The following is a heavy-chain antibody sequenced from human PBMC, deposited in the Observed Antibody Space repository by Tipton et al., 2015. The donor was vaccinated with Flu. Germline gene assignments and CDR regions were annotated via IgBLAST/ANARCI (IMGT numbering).Heavy chain of an antibody. Sequence: QLVQSGGGLVKPGGSLRLSCAASGFTFSGYYMSWIRQAPGKGLEWVSYITSGGYDMYYADSVKGRFTISRDNAKNSLYLQLNSLRPEDTAIYYCTRSLAPMTASAIDYWGQGSLVTVSS. CDR1: GFTFSGYY. CDR3: TRSLAPMTASAIDY. D-gene: IGHD2-2*02. V-gene: IGHV3-11*01. CDR2: ITSGGYDM. J-gene: IGHJ4*02.